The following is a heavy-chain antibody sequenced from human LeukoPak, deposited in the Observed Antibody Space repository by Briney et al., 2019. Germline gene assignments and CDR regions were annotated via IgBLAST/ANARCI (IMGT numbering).Heavy chain of an antibody. V-gene: IGHV4-4*07. CDR3: ARGAVRVRGASLGQNDAFDI. Sequence: SETLSLTCTVSGGSISSYYWSWIRQPAGKGLEWIGRIYTSGSTNYNPSLKSRVTMSVDTPKNQFSLKLSSVTAADTAVYYCARGAVRVRGASLGQNDAFDIWGQGTMVTVSS. CDR2: IYTSGST. D-gene: IGHD3-10*01. J-gene: IGHJ3*02. CDR1: GGSISSYY.